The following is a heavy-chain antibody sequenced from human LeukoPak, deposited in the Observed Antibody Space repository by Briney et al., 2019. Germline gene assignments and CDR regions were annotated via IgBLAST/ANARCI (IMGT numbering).Heavy chain of an antibody. CDR2: MYDSGST. Sequence: KTSETLSLPSAVSGRSISIGGYSWSWIRQNPGKGLEWIGYMYDSGSTYYNPSLESRVTISVDWSKNHFSLNLTSVTAADTAVYLCARGLWERVRAFNWFDPWGQGTLVTVSS. CDR3: ARGLWERVRAFNWFDP. D-gene: IGHD3-16*01. J-gene: IGHJ5*02. V-gene: IGHV4-30-2*01. CDR1: GRSISIGGYS.